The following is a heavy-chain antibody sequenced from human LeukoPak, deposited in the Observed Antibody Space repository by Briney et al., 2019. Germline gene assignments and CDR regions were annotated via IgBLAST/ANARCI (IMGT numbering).Heavy chain of an antibody. V-gene: IGHV3-30*18. CDR1: GFTFNSYG. J-gene: IGHJ4*02. D-gene: IGHD6-13*01. CDR3: VKDRGGPAAGFDY. CDR2: ISFAGSNK. Sequence: GGSLRLSCAASGFTFNSYGMHWVRQAPGKGLEWVALISFAGSNKYYADSVKGRFTVSRDNSKNTLYLQMNSLRAEDTALFYCVKDRGGPAAGFDYWGQGTLVTVSS.